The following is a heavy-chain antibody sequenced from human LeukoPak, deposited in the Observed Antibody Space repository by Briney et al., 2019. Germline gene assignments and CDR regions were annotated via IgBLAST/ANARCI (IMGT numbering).Heavy chain of an antibody. CDR2: IYYSGST. V-gene: IGHV4-59*01. CDR1: GGSISSYY. J-gene: IGHJ4*02. D-gene: IGHD3-22*01. Sequence: SETLSLTCTVSGGSISSYYWSWIRQPPGKGLEWTGYIYYSGSTNYNPSLKSRVTISVDTSKNQFSLKLSSVTAADTAVYYCARGRTYYYDSSGYYYFDYWGQGTLVTVSS. CDR3: ARGRTYYYDSSGYYYFDY.